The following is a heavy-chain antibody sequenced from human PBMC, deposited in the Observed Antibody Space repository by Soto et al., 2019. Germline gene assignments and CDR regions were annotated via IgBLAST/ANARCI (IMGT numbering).Heavy chain of an antibody. CDR2: ISSSSSYI. J-gene: IGHJ3*02. D-gene: IGHD3-10*01. Sequence: GGSLRLSCAASGFTFSSYSMNWVRQAPGKGLEWVSSISSSSSYIYYADSVKGRFTISRDNAKNSLYLQMNSLRAEDTAVYYWARDREGYGSGSYYNDHDAFDIWGQGTMVTVSS. CDR1: GFTFSSYS. V-gene: IGHV3-21*01. CDR3: ARDREGYGSGSYYNDHDAFDI.